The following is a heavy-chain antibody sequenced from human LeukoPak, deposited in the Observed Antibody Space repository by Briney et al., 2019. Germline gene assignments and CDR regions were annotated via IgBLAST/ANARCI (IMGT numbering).Heavy chain of an antibody. V-gene: IGHV4-34*01. CDR2: INHNGSN. Sequence: SETLSLTCAVYGVSFSGYYWSWIRQPPGKGLEWIGEINHNGSNNYNPSLKSRVTISVDTSKNQFSLKLSSVPAADTAVYYCARSNMVRGVRAIDYWGQGTLVTVSS. CDR1: GVSFSGYY. D-gene: IGHD3-10*01. J-gene: IGHJ4*02. CDR3: ARSNMVRGVRAIDY.